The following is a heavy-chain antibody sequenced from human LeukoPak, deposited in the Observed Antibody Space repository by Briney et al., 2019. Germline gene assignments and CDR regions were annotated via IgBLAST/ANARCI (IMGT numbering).Heavy chain of an antibody. Sequence: SDTLSLTCTVSGVSVSSVGYYWTWIRRLPGKGQEWIGYIHSSGNTDYNPSLKSRLTMSLDTSKNQFSLTVSSVTAADTAAYFCARAPPRGPNFGHGMDVWGQGTTVAVSS. V-gene: IGHV4-31*03. CDR1: GVSVSSVGYY. CDR2: IHSSGNT. D-gene: IGHD3-16*01. J-gene: IGHJ6*02. CDR3: ARAPPRGPNFGHGMDV.